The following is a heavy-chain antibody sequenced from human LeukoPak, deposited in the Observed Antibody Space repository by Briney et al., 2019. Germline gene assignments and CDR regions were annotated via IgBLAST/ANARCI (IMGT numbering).Heavy chain of an antibody. D-gene: IGHD6-13*01. CDR3: ANAPVYSSSWYGFYY. J-gene: IGHJ4*02. V-gene: IGHV3-23*01. CDR1: GFTFRSHA. CDR2: IYENGGTT. Sequence: PGGSLRLSCVGSGFTFRSHAMSWVRQAPEKGLEFVSGIYENGGTTYYADSVKGRFSISRDNSKNTLYLQMDSLRGEDTAVYYCANAPVYSSSWYGFYYWGQGTQVTVSS.